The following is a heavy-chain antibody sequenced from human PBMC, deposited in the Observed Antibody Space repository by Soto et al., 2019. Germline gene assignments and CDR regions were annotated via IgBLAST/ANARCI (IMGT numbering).Heavy chain of an antibody. CDR1: GFTFSSYA. J-gene: IGHJ6*02. Sequence: GGSLRLSCAASGFTFSSYAMSWVRQAPGKGLEWVSAISGSGGSTYYADSVKGRFTISRDNSKNTLYLQMNSLRAEDTAVYYCAKPAPVDTAMVDYYYYGMDVWGQGTTVTVSS. CDR2: ISGSGGST. CDR3: AKPAPVDTAMVDYYYYGMDV. D-gene: IGHD5-18*01. V-gene: IGHV3-23*01.